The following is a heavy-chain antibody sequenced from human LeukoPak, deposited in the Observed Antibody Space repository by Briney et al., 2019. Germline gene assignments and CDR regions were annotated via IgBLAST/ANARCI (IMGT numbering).Heavy chain of an antibody. J-gene: IGHJ6*02. CDR1: GYSFKNYW. CDR3: ARQGFVASYGVDV. V-gene: IGHV5-51*01. CDR2: IYPGDSKT. Sequence: GESLKISCKGSGYSFKNYWIAWVRQMPGKGLEWMGIIYPGDSKTVYNPSLQGQVTISADKSISTAYLQWSSLKASDTAKYYCARQGFVASYGVDVWGQGTTVTVSS.